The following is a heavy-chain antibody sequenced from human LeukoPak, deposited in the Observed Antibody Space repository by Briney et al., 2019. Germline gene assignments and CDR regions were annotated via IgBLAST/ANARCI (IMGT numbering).Heavy chain of an antibody. J-gene: IGHJ4*02. CDR1: GYTFTVYY. V-gene: IGHV1-2*02. CDR3: ARDPPAYCGGDCCNY. D-gene: IGHD2-21*02. CDR2: INPNSGGT. Sequence: ASVKVSCKASGYTFTVYYMHWVRQAPGQGLEWMGWINPNSGGTNYAQKFQGRVTMTRDTSISTAYMELSRLRSDDTAVYYCARDPPAYCGGDCCNYWGQGTLVTVSS.